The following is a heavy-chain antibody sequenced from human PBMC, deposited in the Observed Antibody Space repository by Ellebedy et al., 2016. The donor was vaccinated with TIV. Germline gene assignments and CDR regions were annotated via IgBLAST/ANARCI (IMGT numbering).Heavy chain of an antibody. CDR2: IIPIFGTA. J-gene: IGHJ6*02. CDR3: ARRYYDLSGDYYYGMDV. V-gene: IGHV1-69*13. CDR1: GGTFSSYA. Sequence: SVKVSCXASGGTFSSYAISWVRQAPGQGLEWMGGIIPIFGTANYAQKFQGRVTITADESTSTAYMELSSLRSEDTAVYYCARRYYDLSGDYYYGMDVWGQGTTVTVSS. D-gene: IGHD3-3*01.